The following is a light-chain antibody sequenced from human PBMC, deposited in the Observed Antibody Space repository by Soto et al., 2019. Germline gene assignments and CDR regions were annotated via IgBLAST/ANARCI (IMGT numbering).Light chain of an antibody. CDR2: GAS. Sequence: EIVMTQSPATLSVSPGERAILSCRASKSVSNNLAWYQQKPGQAPRLLIYGASTRATGIPARFSGSGSGTEFTLSISRLQPEGLSIYYCQQYNNWPPLTFGGGTKVEIK. V-gene: IGKV3-15*01. J-gene: IGKJ4*01. CDR1: KSVSNN. CDR3: QQYNNWPPLT.